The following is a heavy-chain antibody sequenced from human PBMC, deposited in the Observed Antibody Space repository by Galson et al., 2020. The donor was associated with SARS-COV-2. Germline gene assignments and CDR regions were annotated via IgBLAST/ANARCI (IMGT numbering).Heavy chain of an antibody. CDR1: GFPFSSSG. J-gene: IGHJ3*01. V-gene: IGHV3-33*01. Sequence: QAGGSLRLSCAASGFPFSSSGMHWVRQAPGKALEWVAVIWYNESRKYYGGSVKGRFTISRDNSKSTLYLEMNSLRADDTAVYYCVAQGVGLDFWGQGTMVTVSS. CDR2: IWYNESRK. D-gene: IGHD3-10*01. CDR3: VAQGVGLDF.